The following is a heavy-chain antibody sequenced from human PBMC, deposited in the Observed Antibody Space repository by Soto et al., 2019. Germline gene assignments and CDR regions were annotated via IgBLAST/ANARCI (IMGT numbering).Heavy chain of an antibody. J-gene: IGHJ4*02. Sequence: TGGSLRLSCAASGFTFSSYGMHWVRQAPGKGLEWVAVIWYDGSNKYYADSVKGRFTISRDNSKNTLYLQMNSLRAEDTAVYYCARDLQGGNSAIDYWGQGTLVTVS. CDR3: ARDLQGGNSAIDY. CDR2: IWYDGSNK. CDR1: GFTFSSYG. D-gene: IGHD1-7*01. V-gene: IGHV3-33*01.